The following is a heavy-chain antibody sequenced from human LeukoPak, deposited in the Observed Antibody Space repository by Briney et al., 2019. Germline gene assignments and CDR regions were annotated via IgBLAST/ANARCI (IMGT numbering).Heavy chain of an antibody. D-gene: IGHD3-9*01. V-gene: IGHV3-9*01. Sequence: GGSLRLSCAASGFTFDDYAMYWVRQAPGKGLEWVSGISWNSGSIGYADSVKGRFTISRDNAMNSLYLQMNSLRAEDTALYYCAKGDMDYGMDVWGQGTTVTVSS. CDR2: ISWNSGSI. CDR3: AKGDMDYGMDV. J-gene: IGHJ6*02. CDR1: GFTFDDYA.